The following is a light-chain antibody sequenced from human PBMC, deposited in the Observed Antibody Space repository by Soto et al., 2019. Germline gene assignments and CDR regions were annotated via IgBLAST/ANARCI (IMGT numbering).Light chain of an antibody. V-gene: IGLV2-8*01. CDR1: SSDVGGYNY. CDR2: EVN. J-gene: IGLJ1*01. CDR3: SSYAGSNIFYV. Sequence: QSALTQPPSASGSPGQSVTISCTGTSSDVGGYNYVSWYQQHPGKASKLMIYEVNKRPSGVPDRFSGSKSGNTASLTVSGLQAEDEADYYCSSYAGSNIFYVFGTGTKVTVL.